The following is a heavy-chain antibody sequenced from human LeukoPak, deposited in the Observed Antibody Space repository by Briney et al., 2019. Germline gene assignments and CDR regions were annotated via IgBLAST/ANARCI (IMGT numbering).Heavy chain of an antibody. V-gene: IGHV4-39*01. CDR1: GGSISSSSYY. Sequence: SETLSLTCTVSGGSISSSSYYWGWIRQPPGKGLEWIGRSYYSGSTYYNPSPKSRVTISVDTSKNQFSLKLSSVTAADTAVYYCARPELDSSGYYDYWGQGTLVTVSS. J-gene: IGHJ4*02. D-gene: IGHD3-22*01. CDR2: SYYSGST. CDR3: ARPELDSSGYYDY.